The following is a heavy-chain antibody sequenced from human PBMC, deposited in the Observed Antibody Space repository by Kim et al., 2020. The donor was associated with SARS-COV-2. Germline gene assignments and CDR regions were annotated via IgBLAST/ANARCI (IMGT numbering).Heavy chain of an antibody. Sequence: PPRKSRGTISRDTSKNQCPLKLSSVTAADTAVYYCARQGTLYYYYYGMDVWGQGTTVTVSS. J-gene: IGHJ6*02. CDR3: ARQGTLYYYYYGMDV. V-gene: IGHV4-39*01. D-gene: IGHD3-10*01.